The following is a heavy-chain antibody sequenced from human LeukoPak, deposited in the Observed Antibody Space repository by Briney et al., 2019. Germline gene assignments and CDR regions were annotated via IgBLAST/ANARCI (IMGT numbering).Heavy chain of an antibody. V-gene: IGHV4-39*01. CDR1: GGSISSSSYY. CDR2: IYYSGST. Sequence: SQTLSLTCTVSGGSISSSSYYWGWIRQPPGKGLEWIGSIYYSGSTYYNPSLKSRVTISVDTSKNQFSLKLSSVTAADTAVYYCARHGRYYDSSGYFDYWGQGTLVTVSS. D-gene: IGHD3-22*01. J-gene: IGHJ4*02. CDR3: ARHGRYYDSSGYFDY.